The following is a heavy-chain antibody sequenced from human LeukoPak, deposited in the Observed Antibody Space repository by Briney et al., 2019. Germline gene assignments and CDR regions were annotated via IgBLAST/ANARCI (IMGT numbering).Heavy chain of an antibody. J-gene: IGHJ6*03. CDR2: IIPIFGTA. D-gene: IGHD5-18*01. V-gene: IGHV1-69*06. CDR1: GGTFSSYA. CDR3: ARGTGGYSYGYYYYYYMDV. Sequence: SVKVSCKASGGTFSSYAINWVRQAPGQGLEWMGGIIPIFGTANYAQKFQGRVTITADKSTSTAYMELSSLRSEDTAVYYCARGTGGYSYGYYYYYYMDVWGKGTTVTVSS.